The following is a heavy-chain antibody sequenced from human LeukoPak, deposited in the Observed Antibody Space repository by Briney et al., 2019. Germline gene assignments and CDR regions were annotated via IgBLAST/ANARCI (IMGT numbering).Heavy chain of an antibody. V-gene: IGHV4-59*07. CDR2: IYHSGNT. CDR3: AQKAPYSPAYSQH. CDR1: GRPITSYF. J-gene: IGHJ1*01. Sequence: SDTLSLTCTVSGRPITSYFWTWLRQPPGKGLEWIGYIYHSGNTNYNPSVKSRVSISVDTSKNQFSLKLSSVTAADTAVYYCAQKAPYSPAYSQHWGQGTLVTVSS. D-gene: IGHD2-15*01.